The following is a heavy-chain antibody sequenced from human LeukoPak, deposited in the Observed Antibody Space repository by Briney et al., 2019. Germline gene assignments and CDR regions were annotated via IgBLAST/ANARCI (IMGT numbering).Heavy chain of an antibody. J-gene: IGHJ4*02. V-gene: IGHV3-33*01. CDR2: IWHDGSNK. CDR1: GFTFSTYG. D-gene: IGHD3-10*01. Sequence: GGSLRLSCAASGFTFSTYGMHWVRQAPGKGLEWVAVIWHDGSNKYHADSVKGRFTISRDNSKNTLYLQLNSLRAEDTAVYYCARDSTYYYDSGSSGPHYFDNWGQGTLVTVSS. CDR3: ARDSTYYYDSGSSGPHYFDN.